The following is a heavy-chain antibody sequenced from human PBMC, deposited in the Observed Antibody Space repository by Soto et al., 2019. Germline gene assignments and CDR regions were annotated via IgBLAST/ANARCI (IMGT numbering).Heavy chain of an antibody. V-gene: IGHV3-21*01. CDR1: GFTFTRYS. Sequence: EVQLVESGGGLVKPGGSLRLSCAASGFTFTRYSMNWVRQAPGKGLEWVSSISSTTNYIYYADSMKGRFTVSRDNAKNSVYVEMNSLSAEDTAVYYCARESEDLTSNFDYWGQGTLVTVSS. CDR2: ISSTTNYI. J-gene: IGHJ4*02. CDR3: ARESEDLTSNFDY.